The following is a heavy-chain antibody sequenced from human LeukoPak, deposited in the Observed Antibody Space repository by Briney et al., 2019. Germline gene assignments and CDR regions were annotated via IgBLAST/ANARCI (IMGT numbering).Heavy chain of an antibody. D-gene: IGHD4-11*01. CDR2: ISWNSGSI. Sequence: GRALRLSCAASGFTFDDYAMHWVRQAPGKGLEWVSGISWNSGSIGYADFVKGRFTISRDNAKNSLYLQMNSLRAEDMALYYCAKGGTPYSNYVWFDPWGQGTLVTVSS. V-gene: IGHV3-9*03. J-gene: IGHJ5*02. CDR3: AKGGTPYSNYVWFDP. CDR1: GFTFDDYA.